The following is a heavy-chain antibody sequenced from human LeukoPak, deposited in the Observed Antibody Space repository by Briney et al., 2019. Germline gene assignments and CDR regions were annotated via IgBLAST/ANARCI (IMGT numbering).Heavy chain of an antibody. D-gene: IGHD4-17*01. J-gene: IGHJ4*02. CDR2: IYSGGTT. Sequence: PGGSLRLSCAASGFTVSSNYMSWVRQAPGKGLEWVSVIYSGGTTYYADSVKGRFTISRDNSKNTLYLQMNSLRAEDTAVYYCAKGSVTTHYYFDYWGQGTLVTVSS. CDR3: AKGSVTTHYYFDY. V-gene: IGHV3-53*05. CDR1: GFTVSSNY.